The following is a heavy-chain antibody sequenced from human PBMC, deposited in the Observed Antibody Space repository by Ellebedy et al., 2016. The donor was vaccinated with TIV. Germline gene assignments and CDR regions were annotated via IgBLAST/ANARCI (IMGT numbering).Heavy chain of an antibody. CDR2: ISHDGTTE. CDR3: ARPTRRRSDWLSLRY. J-gene: IGHJ4*02. CDR1: KFIFSSYA. D-gene: IGHD3-9*01. V-gene: IGHV3-30*04. Sequence: PGGSLRLSCAASKFIFSSYAIHWVRQAPGKGLTWVAVISHDGTTEYYADSLRCRFTISRDHSNNTVFLQINSLRSEDTAVYFCARPTRRRSDWLSLRYWGQGTLVTVSS.